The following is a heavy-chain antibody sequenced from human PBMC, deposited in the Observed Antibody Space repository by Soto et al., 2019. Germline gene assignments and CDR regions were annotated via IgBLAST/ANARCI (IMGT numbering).Heavy chain of an antibody. CDR3: ARRAYNYADGLQDYFAP. V-gene: IGHV5-51*01. CDR1: VYDFGSYW. J-gene: IGHJ5*02. CDR2: IYPGDSDA. D-gene: IGHD5-18*01. Sequence: PGESLKISCKGSVYDFGSYWIVWVRQMPGKGLEWMGIIYPGDSDARYSPSFQGQVTFSADKSISTAYLQWSSLKASDTAMYYFARRAYNYADGLQDYFAPGGQEPLVTVSS.